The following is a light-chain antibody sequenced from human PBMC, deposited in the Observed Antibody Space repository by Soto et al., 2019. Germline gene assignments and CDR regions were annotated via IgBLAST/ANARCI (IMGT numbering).Light chain of an antibody. CDR3: SSFTSTSTVI. V-gene: IGLV2-14*01. CDR2: EVI. CDR1: SSDIGGHNY. J-gene: IGLJ2*01. Sequence: QSVLTQSASVSGSLGQSITISCTGTSSDIGGHNYVSWYQLHPGKAPKVLIFEVIKRPSGVSTRFSGSKSGNMASLTISGLRPEDEGDYYCSSFTSTSTVILGGGTKLTVL.